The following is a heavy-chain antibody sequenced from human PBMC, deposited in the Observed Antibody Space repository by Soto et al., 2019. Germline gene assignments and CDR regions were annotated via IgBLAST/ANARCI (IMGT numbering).Heavy chain of an antibody. V-gene: IGHV4-30-2*01. J-gene: IGHJ4*02. CDR3: ARHLGEAYFDY. CDR1: GESISSGGYS. CDR2: IYHSGST. Sequence: PSETLCLTYAVSGESISSGGYSWSWIRQPPGKGLEWIGYIYHSGSTYYNPSHKSRVTISVDRSKNQFSLKLSSVTATDTAVYYCARHLGEAYFDYWGQGTLVTVS.